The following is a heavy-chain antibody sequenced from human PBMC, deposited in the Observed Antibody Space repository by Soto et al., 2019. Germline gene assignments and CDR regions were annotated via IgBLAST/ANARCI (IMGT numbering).Heavy chain of an antibody. CDR1: GASIRDYH. CDR3: ARMYNSGFYRPEGDYYFYGLDV. Sequence: QVQLQESGPGLVKPSETLSVTCSVSGASIRDYHWSWIRQPAGRGLEWIGRMYISGSTKYNPSLRRRLAMSAEASGNQSSLRLGSVTAADTAIYYCARMYNSGFYRPEGDYYFYGLDVWGQGTTVTVS. D-gene: IGHD6-19*01. V-gene: IGHV4-4*07. J-gene: IGHJ6*02. CDR2: MYISGST.